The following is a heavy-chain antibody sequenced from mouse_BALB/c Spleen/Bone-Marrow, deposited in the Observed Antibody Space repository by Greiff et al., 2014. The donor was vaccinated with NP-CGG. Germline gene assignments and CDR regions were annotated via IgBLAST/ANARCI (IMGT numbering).Heavy chain of an antibody. CDR2: ISDGGSYT. D-gene: IGHD1-2*01. J-gene: IGHJ3*01. V-gene: IGHV5-4*02. Sequence: EVMLVESGGNLVKPGGSLKLSCAASGFTFSDYYMYWVRQTPEKRLEWVATISDGGSYTYYPDSVKGRFTISRDNAKNSLYLQMNSLKSEDSAMYYCARGGAHYYGRGFTYWGQGTPVTVSA. CDR1: GFTFSDYY. CDR3: ARGGAHYYGRGFTY.